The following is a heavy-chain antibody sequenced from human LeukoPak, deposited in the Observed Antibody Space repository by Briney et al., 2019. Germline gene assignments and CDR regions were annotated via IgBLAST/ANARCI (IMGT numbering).Heavy chain of an antibody. CDR2: IKQDKTEK. J-gene: IGHJ5*02. Sequence: GGSLRLSCTASGFTFSNLGMGWVRQAPGKGLEWVANIKQDKTEKFYLGSVKGRFAISRDNSKNTLYLQMNSLRAEDTAVYYCAKEKLELNRENWFDPWGQGTLVTVSS. V-gene: IGHV3-7*03. CDR3: AKEKLELNRENWFDP. CDR1: GFTFSNLG. D-gene: IGHD1-7*01.